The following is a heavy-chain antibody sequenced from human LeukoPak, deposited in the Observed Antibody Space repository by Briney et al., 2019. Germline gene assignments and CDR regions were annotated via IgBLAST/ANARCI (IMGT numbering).Heavy chain of an antibody. V-gene: IGHV3-23*01. Sequence: GGSLRLSCAASGSTFSNYAMSWVRQAPGKGLEWVSAISGSGGSTYYADSVKGRFTISRDNSKNTLYLQMNSLRAEDTAVYYCAKDAPYYYDSSGYYPDYWGQGTLVTVSS. CDR1: GSTFSNYA. CDR3: AKDAPYYYDSSGYYPDY. J-gene: IGHJ4*02. CDR2: ISGSGGST. D-gene: IGHD3-22*01.